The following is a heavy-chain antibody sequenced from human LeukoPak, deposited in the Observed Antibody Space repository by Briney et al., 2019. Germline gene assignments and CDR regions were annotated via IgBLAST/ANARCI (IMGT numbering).Heavy chain of an antibody. CDR1: GLTFSSYW. D-gene: IGHD6-6*01. CDR2: INSDGSST. J-gene: IGHJ4*02. V-gene: IGHV3-74*01. CDR3: AREVSQLVRDLDY. Sequence: PGGSLSLSCAASGLTFSSYWMHWVRQAAGTGLVWVSRINSDGSSTSYADSVKGRFTISRDSAKNTLYLQMNSLRGEDTAVYYCAREVSQLVRDLDYWGQGTLVTVSS.